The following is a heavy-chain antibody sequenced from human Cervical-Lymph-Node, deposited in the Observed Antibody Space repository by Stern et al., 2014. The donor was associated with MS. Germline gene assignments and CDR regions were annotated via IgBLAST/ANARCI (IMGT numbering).Heavy chain of an antibody. V-gene: IGHV3-72*01. D-gene: IGHD2-21*02. Sequence: VQLVQSGGGLVQPGGSLRLSCAASGFTFSDHYMDWVRQAPGTGLEWVGRTRNKANSYTTEYAASVKGRFTISRDDSKNSLYLQMNSLKTEDTAVYYCALGGLLYFDYWGQGTLVTVSS. CDR2: TRNKANSYTT. J-gene: IGHJ4*02. CDR3: ALGGLLYFDY. CDR1: GFTFSDHY.